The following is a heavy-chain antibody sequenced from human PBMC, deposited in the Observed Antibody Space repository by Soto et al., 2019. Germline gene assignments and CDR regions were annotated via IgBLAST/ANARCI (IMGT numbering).Heavy chain of an antibody. CDR2: IRSKANSYAT. J-gene: IGHJ5*02. CDR1: GFTFSGSA. CDR3: TRHPDIVVVPAAIPAAWFDP. V-gene: IGHV3-73*01. D-gene: IGHD2-2*02. Sequence: PGGSLRLSCAASGFTFSGSAMHWVRQASGKGLEWVGRIRSKANSYATAYAASVKGRFTISRDDSKNTAYLQMNSLKTEDTAVYYCTRHPDIVVVPAAIPAAWFDPWGQGTLVIVSS.